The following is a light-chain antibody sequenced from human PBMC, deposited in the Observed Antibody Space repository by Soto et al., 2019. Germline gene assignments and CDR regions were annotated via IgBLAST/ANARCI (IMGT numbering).Light chain of an antibody. CDR3: QQYNNWPPIT. V-gene: IGKV3-15*01. CDR2: GAS. J-gene: IGKJ5*01. CDR1: QSVSST. Sequence: EIVMTQSPATLSVSPGERATLSCRASQSVSSTLAGYQQKPGQAPRLLIYGASTRATGIPARFSGSVSGTEFTLTISSLPYEDFAVYYCQQYNNWPPITFGQGTRLEIK.